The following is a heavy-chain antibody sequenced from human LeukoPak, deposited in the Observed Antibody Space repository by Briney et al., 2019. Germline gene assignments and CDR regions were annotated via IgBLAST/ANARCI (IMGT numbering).Heavy chain of an antibody. CDR1: GFTFSVAA. J-gene: IGHJ5*02. CDR3: AKDIQLST. V-gene: IGHV3-23*01. D-gene: IGHD5-24*01. CDR2: IGASGEST. Sequence: PGGSLRLSCAASGFTFSVAAMTWVRQAPGKGLEWVSLIGASGESTYYADSVKGRFTISRDNSKNTLSLQMNSLRVEDTAMYFCAKDIQLSTWGQGTLVTVSS.